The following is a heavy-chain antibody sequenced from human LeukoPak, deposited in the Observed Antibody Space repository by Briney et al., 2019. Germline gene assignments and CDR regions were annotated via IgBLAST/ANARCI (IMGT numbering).Heavy chain of an antibody. Sequence: GASVKVSCKASGYTFTSYDINWGRHATGQGLEWMRWMNPNSGNTGYAQTFQGRVTMTRNTSISTAYMELSSLRSEDTAVYYCASRSLFEYSSSFLDPWGQGTLVTVSS. J-gene: IGHJ5*02. CDR2: MNPNSGNT. CDR1: GYTFTSYD. V-gene: IGHV1-8*01. CDR3: ASRSLFEYSSSFLDP. D-gene: IGHD6-6*01.